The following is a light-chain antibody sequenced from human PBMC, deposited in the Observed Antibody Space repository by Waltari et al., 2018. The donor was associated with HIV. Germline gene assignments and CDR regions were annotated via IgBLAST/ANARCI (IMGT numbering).Light chain of an antibody. CDR1: SSDVGGYNY. J-gene: IGLJ3*02. CDR2: YVI. CDR3: CSYAGSYSWV. Sequence: QSALTQPRSVSGSPGQSVTISCTGTSSDVGGYNYVSCYQQHPGKAPKLMIYYVIKRPSGVPDRFSGSKSGNTASLTISGLQAEDEADYYCCSYAGSYSWVFGGGTKLTVL. V-gene: IGLV2-11*01.